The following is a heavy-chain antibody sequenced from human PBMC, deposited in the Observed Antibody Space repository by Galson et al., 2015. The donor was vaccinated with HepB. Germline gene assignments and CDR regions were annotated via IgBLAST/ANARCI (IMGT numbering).Heavy chain of an antibody. D-gene: IGHD3-3*01. CDR3: ARGPYYDFWSGYRALDV. CDR1: GYTFTSYD. CDR2: MNPNSGNT. Sequence: SVKVSCKASGYTFTSYDINWVRQATGQGLEWMGWMNPNSGNTGYAQKFQGRVTMTRNTSISTAYMELSSLRSEDTAVYYCARGPYYDFWSGYRALDVWGQGTTVTVSS. V-gene: IGHV1-8*01. J-gene: IGHJ6*02.